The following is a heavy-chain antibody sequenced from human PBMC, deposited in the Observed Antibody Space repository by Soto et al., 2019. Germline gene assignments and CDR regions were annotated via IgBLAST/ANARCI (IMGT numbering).Heavy chain of an antibody. CDR2: IYYSGST. Sequence: QVQLQESGPGLVKPSQTLSLTCTVSGGSISSGGYYWSWIRQHPGKGLEWIGYIYYSGSTYYNPSLKSRVTISVDTSKNQFSPKLSSVTAADTAVYYCARRRRDLWFGETLPDYWYFDLWGRGTLVTVSS. V-gene: IGHV4-31*03. CDR1: GGSISSGGYY. J-gene: IGHJ2*01. CDR3: ARRRRDLWFGETLPDYWYFDL. D-gene: IGHD3-10*01.